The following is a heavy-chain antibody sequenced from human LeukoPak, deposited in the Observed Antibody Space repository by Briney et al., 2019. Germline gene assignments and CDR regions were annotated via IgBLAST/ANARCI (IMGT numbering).Heavy chain of an antibody. Sequence: PGGSLRLSCAASGFTFSSYWMSWVRQAPGKGLEWVANIKQDGSEKYYVDSVKGRFTISRDNAKNSLYLQMNSLRAEDTAVYYCARDNSHSRIYSTRGNAFDIWGQGTMVAVSS. CDR3: ARDNSHSRIYSTRGNAFDI. V-gene: IGHV3-7*01. J-gene: IGHJ3*02. CDR1: GFTFSSYW. D-gene: IGHD6-13*01. CDR2: IKQDGSEK.